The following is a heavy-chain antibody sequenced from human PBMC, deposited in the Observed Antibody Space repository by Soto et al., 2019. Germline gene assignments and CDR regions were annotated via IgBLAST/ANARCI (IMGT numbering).Heavy chain of an antibody. CDR1: GFTFSSYA. CDR2: ISGSGGST. D-gene: IGHD2-2*01. CDR3: AKDGGIYCSSTSCYEPPLDY. V-gene: IGHV3-23*01. J-gene: IGHJ4*02. Sequence: GGSLRLSCAASGFTFSSYAMSWVRQAPGKGLEWVSAISGSGGSTYYADSVKGRFTISRDNSKNTLYLQMNSLRAEDTAVYYCAKDGGIYCSSTSCYEPPLDYWGQGTLVTVSS.